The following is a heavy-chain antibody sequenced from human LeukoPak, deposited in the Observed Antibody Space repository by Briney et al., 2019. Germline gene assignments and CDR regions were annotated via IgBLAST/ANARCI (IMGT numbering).Heavy chain of an antibody. CDR1: GFTFSNYD. CDR2: ISSSSTI. J-gene: IGHJ1*01. V-gene: IGHV3-48*02. Sequence: GGSLRLSCAASGFTFSNYDMNWVRQAPGRGLEWISYISSSSTIYYADSVKGRFTISRDNAKNSLYLQMNSLRDEDTAMYYCARDLGHWGQGTLVTVSS. CDR3: ARDLGH.